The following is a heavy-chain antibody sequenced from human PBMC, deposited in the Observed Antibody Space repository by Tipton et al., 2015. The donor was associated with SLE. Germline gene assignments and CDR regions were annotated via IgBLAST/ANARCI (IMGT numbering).Heavy chain of an antibody. CDR2: ISAYNGNT. CDR1: GYTFTSYG. V-gene: IGHV1-18*01. CDR3: ARVGDSYYDYYMDV. D-gene: IGHD4-17*01. J-gene: IGHJ6*03. Sequence: QLVQSGAEVKKPGASVKVSCKASGYTFTSYGISWVRQAPGQGLEWMGWISAYNGNTKYGKKLQGRVTMTTDTSTSTAYMELRSLRSDDTAVYYCARVGDSYYDYYMDVWGKGTTVTVSS.